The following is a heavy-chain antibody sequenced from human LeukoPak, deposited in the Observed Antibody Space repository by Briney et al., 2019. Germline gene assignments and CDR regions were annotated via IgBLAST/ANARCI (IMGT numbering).Heavy chain of an antibody. V-gene: IGHV4-34*01. D-gene: IGHD3-16*02. Sequence: SETLSLTCAVYGGSFSGYYWSWIRQPPGKGLEWIGEIDHSGSTNYNPSLKSRVTISVDTSKNQFSLKLSSVTAADTAVYYCARVGRDYVWGSYRYWGQGTLVTVSS. CDR1: GGSFSGYY. CDR3: ARVGRDYVWGSYRY. CDR2: IDHSGST. J-gene: IGHJ4*02.